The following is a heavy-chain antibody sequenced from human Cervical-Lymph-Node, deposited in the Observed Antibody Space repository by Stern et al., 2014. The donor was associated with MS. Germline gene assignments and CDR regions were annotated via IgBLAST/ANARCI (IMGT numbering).Heavy chain of an antibody. V-gene: IGHV1-69*01. D-gene: IGHD6-13*01. CDR1: GGSFSMDS. Sequence: QVQLGQSGAEVKKPGSSVKVSCKASGGSFSMDSISWVRQAPGKGLEWMGGLTPMFGTSNYAQKFQGRVTTTADVSTSTAYMELTSLRSEDTAVYFCARDQGGIADSWGQGTLVIVSS. CDR3: ARDQGGIADS. CDR2: LTPMFGTS. J-gene: IGHJ4*02.